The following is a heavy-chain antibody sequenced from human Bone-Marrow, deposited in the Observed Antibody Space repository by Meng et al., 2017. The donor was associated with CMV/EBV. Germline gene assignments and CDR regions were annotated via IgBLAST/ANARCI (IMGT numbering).Heavy chain of an antibody. V-gene: IGHV7-4-1*01. CDR2: INTNTGNP. CDR1: YTFTSYA. Sequence: YTFTSYAMNWVRQAPGQGLEWMGWINTNTGNPTYAQGFTGRFVFSLDTSVSTAYLQICSLKAEDTAVYYCAREVPAATSYYYYGMDVWGQGTMVTVSS. D-gene: IGHD2-2*01. CDR3: AREVPAATSYYYYGMDV. J-gene: IGHJ6*02.